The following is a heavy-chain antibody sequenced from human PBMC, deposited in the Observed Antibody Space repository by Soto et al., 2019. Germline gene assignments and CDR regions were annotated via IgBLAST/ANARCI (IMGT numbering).Heavy chain of an antibody. D-gene: IGHD3-3*01. J-gene: IGHJ6*02. CDR3: AKDEQLGNFWSAHYYYYGMDV. Sequence: GGSLRLSCAASGFTFSSYGMHWVRQAPGKGLEWVAVISYDGSNKYYADSVKGRFTISRDNSKNTLYLQMNSLRAEDTAVYYCAKDEQLGNFWSAHYYYYGMDVWGQGTTVTVSS. CDR1: GFTFSSYG. CDR2: ISYDGSNK. V-gene: IGHV3-30*18.